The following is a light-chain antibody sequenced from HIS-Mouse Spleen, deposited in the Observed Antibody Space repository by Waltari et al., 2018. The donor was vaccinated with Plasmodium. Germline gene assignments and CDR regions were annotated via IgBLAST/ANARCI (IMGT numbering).Light chain of an antibody. Sequence: DIQMTQSPSSLSASVGDRVTITCQASQDISNYLNWYQQKPGKAPKLLIYVASNLETGVPSRFSGSGSGTDFTFTISSLQPEDIATYYCQQYDNPPPAFTFGPGTKVDIK. CDR1: QDISNY. CDR2: VAS. J-gene: IGKJ3*01. V-gene: IGKV1-33*01. CDR3: QQYDNPPPAFT.